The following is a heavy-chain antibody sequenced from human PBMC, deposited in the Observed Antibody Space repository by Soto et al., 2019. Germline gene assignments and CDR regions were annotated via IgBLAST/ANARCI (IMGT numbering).Heavy chain of an antibody. J-gene: IGHJ6*03. CDR3: ARHVMFRRVWDIVVVPAAPMDV. V-gene: IGHV4-59*08. D-gene: IGHD2-2*01. CDR1: GGSISSYY. CDR2: IYYSGST. Sequence: SETLSLTCTVSGGSISSYYWSWIRQPPGKGLEWIGYIYYSGSTNYNPSLKSRVTISVDTSKNQFSLKLSSVTAADTAVYYCARHVMFRRVWDIVVVPAAPMDVWGKGTTVTVSS.